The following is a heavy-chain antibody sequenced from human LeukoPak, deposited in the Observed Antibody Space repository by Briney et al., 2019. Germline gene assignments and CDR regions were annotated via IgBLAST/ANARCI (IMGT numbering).Heavy chain of an antibody. CDR1: GGSISSYY. V-gene: IGHV4-34*01. Sequence: PSETLSLTCTVSGGSISSYYWSWIRQPPGKGLEWIGEINHSGSTNYNPSLKSRVTISVDTSKNQFSLKLSSVTAADTAVYYCALAAAGRRLFDSWGQGTLVTVSS. J-gene: IGHJ4*02. CDR3: ALAAAGRRLFDS. D-gene: IGHD6-13*01. CDR2: INHSGST.